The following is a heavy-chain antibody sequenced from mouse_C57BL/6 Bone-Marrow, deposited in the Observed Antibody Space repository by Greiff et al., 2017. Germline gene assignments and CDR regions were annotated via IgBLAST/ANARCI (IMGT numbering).Heavy chain of an antibody. CDR2: IDPSDSYT. J-gene: IGHJ2*01. Sequence: QVQLQQSGAELVKPGASVKMSCKASGYTFTSYWMQWVKQRPGKGLEWIGEIDPSDSYTNYNQKFKGKATLTVDTSSSTAYMQLSSLTSEDSEVYYCARSRRIRLRTPYCWGQGNTLTVSS. D-gene: IGHD3-2*02. V-gene: IGHV1-50*01. CDR1: GYTFTSYW. CDR3: ARSRRIRLRTPYC.